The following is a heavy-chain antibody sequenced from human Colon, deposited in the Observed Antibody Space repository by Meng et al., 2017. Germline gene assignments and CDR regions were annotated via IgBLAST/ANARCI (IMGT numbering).Heavy chain of an antibody. CDR2: ISQSGTT. Sequence: QVQLQQWGAGLLKPSETLSLTCAVYGGSFSSSNWWSWVRQPPGKGLEWIGEISQSGTTYYNPSLKSRVTITGDWSKNQFSLNLNSVTAADTALYYCVRQGMTSYSWGYWGQGTLVTVSS. CDR1: GGSFSSSNW. D-gene: IGHD3-9*01. V-gene: IGHV4-4*02. J-gene: IGHJ4*02. CDR3: VRQGMTSYSWGY.